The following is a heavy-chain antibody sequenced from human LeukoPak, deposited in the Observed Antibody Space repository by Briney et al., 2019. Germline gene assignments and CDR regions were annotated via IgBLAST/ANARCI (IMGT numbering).Heavy chain of an antibody. CDR1: GYTFTSYG. CDR2: ISAYNGNT. D-gene: IGHD4-17*01. J-gene: IGHJ4*02. V-gene: IGHV1-18*01. CDR3: ARDRATVTTDGLDY. Sequence: ASVKVSCKASGYTFTSYGISWVRQAPEQGLEWMGWISAYNGNTNYAQKLQGRVTMTTDTSTSTAYMELRSLRSDDTAVYYCARDRATVTTDGLDYWGQGTLVTVSS.